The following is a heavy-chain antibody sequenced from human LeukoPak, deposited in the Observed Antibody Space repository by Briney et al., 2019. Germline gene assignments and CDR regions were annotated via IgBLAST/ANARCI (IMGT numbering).Heavy chain of an antibody. CDR1: GFTFSSYG. V-gene: IGHV3-33*01. D-gene: IGHD1-26*01. J-gene: IGHJ4*02. CDR3: ARDGGSYLQPTDY. CDR2: IWYDGSNT. Sequence: PGGSLRLSCAASGFTFSSYGMHWFRQAPAKGLEGWAVIWYDGSNTYYGDSVKGRFTISRDNSKNTLSLQMNSLRAEDTAVYHCARDGGSYLQPTDYWGQGTLVTVSS.